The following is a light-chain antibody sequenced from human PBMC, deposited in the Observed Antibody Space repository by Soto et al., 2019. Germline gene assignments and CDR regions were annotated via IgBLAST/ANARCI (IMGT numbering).Light chain of an antibody. J-gene: IGKJ1*01. CDR2: GAS. CDR3: QQYGSSPPHT. V-gene: IGKV3-20*01. CDR1: QSVSSS. Sequence: EIVMTQSPATLSVSPGERATLSCRASQSVSSSLAWYQQKPGQGPRLLIYGASTRATGIPARFSGSGSGTDFTLTISRLEPEDFAVYYCQQYGSSPPHTFGQGTKVEIK.